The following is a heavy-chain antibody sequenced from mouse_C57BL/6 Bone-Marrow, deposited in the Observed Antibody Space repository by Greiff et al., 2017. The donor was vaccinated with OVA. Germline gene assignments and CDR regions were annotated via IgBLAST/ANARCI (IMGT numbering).Heavy chain of an antibody. CDR1: GFSLTSYG. CDR2: IWSGGNT. CDR3: ASNWDGTSWFAY. Sequence: VQLQQSGPGLVQPSQSLSITCTVSGFSLTSYGVHWVRQSPGKGLEWLGVIWSGGNTDYNAAFISRLSISKDNSKSQVFFKMNSLQADDTAIYYCASNWDGTSWFAYWGQGTLVTVSA. D-gene: IGHD4-1*01. V-gene: IGHV2-2*01. J-gene: IGHJ3*01.